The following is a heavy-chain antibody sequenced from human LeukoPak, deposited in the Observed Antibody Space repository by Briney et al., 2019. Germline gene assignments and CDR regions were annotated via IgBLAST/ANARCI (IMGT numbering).Heavy chain of an antibody. CDR1: GGSISSYY. CDR3: ARVSYYDTSGYNWFDP. CDR2: IYYSGST. J-gene: IGHJ5*02. V-gene: IGHV4-59*01. D-gene: IGHD3-22*01. Sequence: SETLSLTCTVSGGSISSYYWSWIRQPPGKGLEWIGYIYYSGSTNYNPSLKSRVTISVDTSKNQFSLKLSSVTAADTAVYYCARVSYYDTSGYNWFDPWGQGTLVTVSS.